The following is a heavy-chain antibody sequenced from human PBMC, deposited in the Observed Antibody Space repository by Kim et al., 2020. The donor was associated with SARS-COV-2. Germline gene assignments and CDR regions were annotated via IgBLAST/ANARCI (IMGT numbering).Heavy chain of an antibody. CDR2: ISYDGSDK. D-gene: IGHD3-10*01. CDR1: GFTFSTYA. Sequence: GGSLRLSCVVSGFTFSTYAMHWVRQAPGKGLEWVALISYDGSDKYYAESVTGRFTISRDDSTNTLYLQMNSLRGEDTAVYYCAKDLKAKQYYASGNYNYQYGRGVWGEGTTVTVSP. V-gene: IGHV3-30*18. J-gene: IGHJ6*01. CDR3: AKDLKAKQYYASGNYNYQYGRGV.